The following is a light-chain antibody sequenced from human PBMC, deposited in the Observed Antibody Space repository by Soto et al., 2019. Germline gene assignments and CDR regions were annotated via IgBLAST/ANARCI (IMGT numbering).Light chain of an antibody. CDR2: DAS. V-gene: IGKV3-11*01. J-gene: IGKJ1*01. Sequence: EIVLTQSPATLSLSPGERATLSCRASQSVTTYLAWYQQKPGQAPRLLIYDASSRATGVPDRFTSSGSGTDFTLTISSLEPEDFAVYYCQQRGDWPAFGQGTKVEIK. CDR1: QSVTTY. CDR3: QQRGDWPA.